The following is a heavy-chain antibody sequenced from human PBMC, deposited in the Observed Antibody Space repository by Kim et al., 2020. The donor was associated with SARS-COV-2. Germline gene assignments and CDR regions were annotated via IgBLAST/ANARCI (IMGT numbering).Heavy chain of an antibody. CDR2: INHSGST. Sequence: SETLSLTCAVYGGSFSGYYWSWIRQPPGKGLEWIGEINHSGSTNYNPSLKSRVTISVDTSKNQFSLKLSSVTAADTAVYYCARGGQQLVSFDYWGQGTLVTVSS. J-gene: IGHJ4*02. CDR1: GGSFSGYY. V-gene: IGHV4-34*01. CDR3: ARGGQQLVSFDY. D-gene: IGHD6-13*01.